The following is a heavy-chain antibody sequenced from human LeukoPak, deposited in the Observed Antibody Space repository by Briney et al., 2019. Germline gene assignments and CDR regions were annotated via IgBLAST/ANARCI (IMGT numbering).Heavy chain of an antibody. CDR2: IDPDGSHQ. J-gene: IGHJ4*02. CDR3: AKGDVSVTREFDY. CDR1: GFTFSTYW. D-gene: IGHD7-27*01. Sequence: GGSLRLSCAASGFTFSTYWMNWFRQTPGKGLEWVANIDPDGSHQYYVDSVKGRFTISRDNAQNSLYLQMNSLRAEDTAVYYCAKGDVSVTREFDYWGQGTLVTVSS. V-gene: IGHV3-7*01.